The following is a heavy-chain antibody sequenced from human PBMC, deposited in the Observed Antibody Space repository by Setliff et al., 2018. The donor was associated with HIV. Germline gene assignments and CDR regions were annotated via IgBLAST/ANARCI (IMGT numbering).Heavy chain of an antibody. Sequence: GGSLRLSCVVSGFTFSSYGMHWVRQPPGKGLEWVAVIWYDGSNIYYVDSVKGRFTISRDDAKNSLFLQMNSLTAEDTAIYYCTIGHYRSGWGQGTQVTVSS. J-gene: IGHJ4*02. CDR3: TIGHYRSG. V-gene: IGHV3-33*03. CDR1: GFTFSSYG. CDR2: IWYDGSNI. D-gene: IGHD3-10*01.